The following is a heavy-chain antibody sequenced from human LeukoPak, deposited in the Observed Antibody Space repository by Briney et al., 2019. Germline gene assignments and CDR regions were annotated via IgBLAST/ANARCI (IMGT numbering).Heavy chain of an antibody. Sequence: PGGSLRLSCAASGFTFSSYGMHWVRQAPGKGLEWVAFIRYDGSNKYYADSVKGRFTISRDNSRNTLYLQMNSLRAEDTAVYYYASERSDLLDYWGQGTLVTVSS. V-gene: IGHV3-30*02. D-gene: IGHD2-15*01. CDR3: ASERSDLLDY. J-gene: IGHJ4*02. CDR1: GFTFSSYG. CDR2: IRYDGSNK.